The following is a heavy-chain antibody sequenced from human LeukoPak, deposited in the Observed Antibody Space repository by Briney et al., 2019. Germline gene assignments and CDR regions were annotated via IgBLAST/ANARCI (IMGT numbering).Heavy chain of an antibody. CDR2: IYYSGST. CDR1: GGSISSYY. J-gene: IGHJ4*02. D-gene: IGHD6-13*01. V-gene: IGHV4-59*01. CDR3: AGGAAAGDFDY. Sequence: SETLSLTCTVSGGSISSYYWSWIRQPPGKGLEWIGYIYYSGSTNYNPSLKSRVTISVDTSKNQFYLKLSSVTAADTAVYYCAGGAAAGDFDYWGQGTLVTVSS.